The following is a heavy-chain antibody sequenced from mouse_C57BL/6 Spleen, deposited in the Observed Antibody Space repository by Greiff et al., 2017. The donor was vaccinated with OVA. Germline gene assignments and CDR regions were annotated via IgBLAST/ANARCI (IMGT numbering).Heavy chain of an antibody. Sequence: VKLMESGPGLVAPSQSLSITCTVSGFSLTSYGVHWVRQPPGKGLEWLVVIWSDGSTTYNSALKSRLSISKDNSKSQVFLKMNSLQTDDTAMYYCARHDGYYEDAMDYWGQGTSVTVSS. CDR1: GFSLTSYG. CDR3: ARHDGYYEDAMDY. J-gene: IGHJ4*01. V-gene: IGHV2-6-1*01. CDR2: IWSDGST. D-gene: IGHD2-3*01.